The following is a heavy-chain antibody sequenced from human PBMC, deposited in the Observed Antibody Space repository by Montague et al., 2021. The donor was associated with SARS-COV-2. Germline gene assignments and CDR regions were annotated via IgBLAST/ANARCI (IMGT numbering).Heavy chain of an antibody. J-gene: IGHJ1*01. CDR1: GFTFSSHE. CDR3: AREGYCSSTNCYRPEYFQY. Sequence: SLRLSCAASGFTFSSHEMNWVRQAPGKGLEWIAYISSSGSPKYYXDSVKGRFTISRDNAKNSLCLQMNSLRAEDTAIYYCAREGYCSSTNCYRPEYFQYWGQGSLVSVSS. D-gene: IGHD2-2*01. V-gene: IGHV3-48*03. CDR2: ISSSGSPK.